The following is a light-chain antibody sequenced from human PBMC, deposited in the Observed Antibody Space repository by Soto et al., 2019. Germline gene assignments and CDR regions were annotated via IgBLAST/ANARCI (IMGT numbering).Light chain of an antibody. CDR1: QSISSW. Sequence: DIPMTQFPSTLSASVGDRVSITCRASQSISSWLAWYQQKPGKAPKVLIYKASRLESGVPSRFSGSGSGTEFTLTISSLQPDDFATYYCQQYSTYSRTFGQGTKVEIK. CDR3: QQYSTYSRT. V-gene: IGKV1-5*03. J-gene: IGKJ1*01. CDR2: KAS.